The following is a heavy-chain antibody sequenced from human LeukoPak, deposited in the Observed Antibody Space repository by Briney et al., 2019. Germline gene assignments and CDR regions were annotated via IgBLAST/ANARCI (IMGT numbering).Heavy chain of an antibody. CDR1: GGSISSGGYY. J-gene: IGHJ6*02. CDR2: IYYSGST. CDR3: ARLTMSDYYYYYGMDV. V-gene: IGHV4-31*03. Sequence: SETLSLTCTVSGGSISSGGYYWSWIRQHPGKGLEWIGYIYYSGSTYYNPSLKSRVTISVDTSKNQFSLKLSSVTAADTAVYYCARLTMSDYYYYYGMDVWGQGTTVTVSS. D-gene: IGHD3-22*01.